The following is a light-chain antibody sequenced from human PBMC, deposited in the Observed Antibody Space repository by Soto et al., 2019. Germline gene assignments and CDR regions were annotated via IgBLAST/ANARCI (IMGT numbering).Light chain of an antibody. J-gene: IGLJ2*01. V-gene: IGLV2-8*01. CDR1: SSDIGAYNY. Sequence: QSALTQPPSASGSPGQSVTISCTGTSSDIGAYNYVSWYQQHPGKAPELIIYELTKRPSGVPDRFAGSKSGNTADLTVPVLQAEDEADYYCSSFAGTYNFAVILGGPTKLTVL. CDR3: SSFAGTYNFAVI. CDR2: ELT.